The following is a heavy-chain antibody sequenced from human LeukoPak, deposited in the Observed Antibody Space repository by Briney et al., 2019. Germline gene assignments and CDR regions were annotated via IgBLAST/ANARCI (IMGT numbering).Heavy chain of an antibody. V-gene: IGHV3-23*01. Sequence: GGSLRLSCAASGFTFSSYAMSWVRQAPGKGLKWVSAISGSGGSTYYADSVKGRFTISRDNSKNTLYLQMNSLRAEDAAVYYCARATSSSWVTGAFDIWGQGTMVTVSS. J-gene: IGHJ3*02. CDR3: ARATSSSWVTGAFDI. CDR2: ISGSGGST. D-gene: IGHD6-13*01. CDR1: GFTFSSYA.